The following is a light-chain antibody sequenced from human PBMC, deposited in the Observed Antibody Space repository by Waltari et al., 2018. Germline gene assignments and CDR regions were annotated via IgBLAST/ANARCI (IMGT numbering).Light chain of an antibody. Sequence: QFALTQPASVSGSPGQSIAISCTGTSSDVGNYNVISWYQQHPGKAPTFLIYEATKPPSGVSDRFSGSKSGNTATLTISGLQAEDEADYYCCSYAGSDTVAFGGGTKVTVL. CDR2: EAT. CDR1: SSDVGNYNV. J-gene: IGLJ2*01. CDR3: CSYAGSDTVA. V-gene: IGLV2-23*01.